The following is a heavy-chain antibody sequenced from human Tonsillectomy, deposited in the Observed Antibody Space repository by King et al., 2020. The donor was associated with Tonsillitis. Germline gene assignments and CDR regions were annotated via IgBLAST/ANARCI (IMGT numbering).Heavy chain of an antibody. Sequence: LQLQESDSRLVKPSKTLSLTCAVSGGSLSSGGYSWSWIRQPPGKGLEWIGYILHSGSSYSNPSLKSRVTISVDRSKNQFSLKLSSVTAADTAVYYCARARDSGGNADYGFDVWGQGTTVTVSS. CDR3: ARARDSGGNADYGFDV. J-gene: IGHJ6*02. D-gene: IGHD4-23*01. CDR1: GGSLSSGGYS. V-gene: IGHV4-30-2*01. CDR2: ILHSGSS.